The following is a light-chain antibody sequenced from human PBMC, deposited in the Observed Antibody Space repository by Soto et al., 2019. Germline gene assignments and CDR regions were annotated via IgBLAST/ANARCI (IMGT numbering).Light chain of an antibody. CDR2: GAS. Sequence: EIVMTQSPATLSVSPGERATLSCRASQSVSSNLAWYQQKPGQAPRLLIYGASTRATGIPARFSGSGSGTEFTLTLSSLQSEDFEVYYCQQYSNWPPMYTFGQGTKLEIK. CDR3: QQYSNWPPMYT. V-gene: IGKV3-15*01. CDR1: QSVSSN. J-gene: IGKJ2*01.